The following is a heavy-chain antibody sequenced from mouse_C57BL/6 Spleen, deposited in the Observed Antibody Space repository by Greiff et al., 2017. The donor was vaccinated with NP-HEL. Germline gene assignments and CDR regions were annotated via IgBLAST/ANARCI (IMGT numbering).Heavy chain of an antibody. D-gene: IGHD1-1*01. Sequence: QVQLQQPGAELVMPGASVKLSCKASGYTFTSYWMHWVKQRPGQGLEWIGEIDPSDSYTNYNQNFKGKSTLTVDKSSSTAYMQLSSLTSEDSAVYYCARSTEVAEEYFDYWGQGTTLTVSS. CDR1: GYTFTSYW. CDR3: ARSTEVAEEYFDY. V-gene: IGHV1-69*01. CDR2: IDPSDSYT. J-gene: IGHJ2*01.